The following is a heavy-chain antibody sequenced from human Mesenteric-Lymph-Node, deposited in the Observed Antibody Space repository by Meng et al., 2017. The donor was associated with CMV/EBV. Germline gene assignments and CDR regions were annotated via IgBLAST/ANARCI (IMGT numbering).Heavy chain of an antibody. J-gene: IGHJ4*02. CDR3: ARGLYGDNAY. CDR2: IYHSGRT. CDR1: GDSINNNNW. Sequence: LTCVVSGDSINNNNWWSWVRQPPGKGLEWIGEIYHSGRTNYNPSLKSRVTISMDKSNNQFSLKLNSVTAADTAVYYCARGLYGDNAYWGQGTLVTVSS. D-gene: IGHD4-17*01. V-gene: IGHV4-4*02.